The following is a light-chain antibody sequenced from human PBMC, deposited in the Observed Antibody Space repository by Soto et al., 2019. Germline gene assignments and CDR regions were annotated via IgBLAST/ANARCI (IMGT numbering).Light chain of an antibody. Sequence: QSVLTQPPSASGTPGQRVTISCSGSASSIGTNTVNWYRQLPGTAPKLPIYGDNQRPSGVPDRFSGSKSGTSASLAISGLQSEDEAEYYCAAWDGSLNNVLFGGGTQLTVL. CDR1: ASSIGTNT. V-gene: IGLV1-44*01. J-gene: IGLJ2*01. CDR3: AAWDGSLNNVL. CDR2: GDN.